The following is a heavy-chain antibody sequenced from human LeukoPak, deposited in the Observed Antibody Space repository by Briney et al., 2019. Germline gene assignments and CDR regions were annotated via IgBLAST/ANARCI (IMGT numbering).Heavy chain of an antibody. CDR1: GFTFSRHW. CDR2: MNADGSSS. CDR3: ARDHYYYDSSGYYYYFDY. J-gene: IGHJ4*02. V-gene: IGHV3-74*01. D-gene: IGHD3-22*01. Sequence: GGSLRLSCAGSGFTFSRHWMHWVRQAPGEGLVWVSRMNADGSSSNYADSVKGRFTVSRDNAKNSLYLQMNSLRAEDTAVYYCARDHYYYDSSGYYYYFDYWGQGTLVTVSS.